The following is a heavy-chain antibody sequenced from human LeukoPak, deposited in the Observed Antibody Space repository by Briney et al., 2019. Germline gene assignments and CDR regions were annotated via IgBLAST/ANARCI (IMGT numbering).Heavy chain of an antibody. J-gene: IGHJ3*02. V-gene: IGHV5-51*01. D-gene: IGHD4-11*01. CDR2: IYPGDSDT. CDR1: EYSFIDFW. Sequence: GESLKISCKGSEYSFIDFWIGWVRQMPGKGLEWMGIIYPGDSDTRYTPSFEGQVTISADKSISTAYLQWSSLKASDTAMYHCARRSRGSVRSSDGFDIWGRGTMVTVSS. CDR3: ARRSRGSVRSSDGFDI.